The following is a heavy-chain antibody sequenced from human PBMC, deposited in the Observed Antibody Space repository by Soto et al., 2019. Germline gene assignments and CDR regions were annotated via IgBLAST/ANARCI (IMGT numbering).Heavy chain of an antibody. CDR3: ARVMVGCSGGSCYGYYMDV. D-gene: IGHD2-15*01. J-gene: IGHJ6*03. Sequence: PSETLSLTCTVSGGSISSGGYYWSWIRQHPGKGLEWIGYIYYSGSTYYNPSLKSRVTISVDTSKNQFSLKLSSVTAADTAVYYCARVMVGCSGGSCYGYYMDVWGKGTTVPVS. CDR1: GGSISSGGYY. CDR2: IYYSGST. V-gene: IGHV4-31*03.